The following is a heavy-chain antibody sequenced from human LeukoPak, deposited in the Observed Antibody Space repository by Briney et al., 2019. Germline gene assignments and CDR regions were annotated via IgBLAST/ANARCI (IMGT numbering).Heavy chain of an antibody. Sequence: ASVKVSCKASGYMFSSYGITWVRQAPGQGLEWMGWTSVYNGNTKSAQNLQGRVIMTTDTSTNTAHMELRSLRSDDTAVYYCARIASDGSGTNHYWGQGTQVIVSS. D-gene: IGHD3-10*01. CDR1: GYMFSSYG. V-gene: IGHV1-18*01. CDR3: ARIASDGSGTNHY. CDR2: TSVYNGNT. J-gene: IGHJ4*02.